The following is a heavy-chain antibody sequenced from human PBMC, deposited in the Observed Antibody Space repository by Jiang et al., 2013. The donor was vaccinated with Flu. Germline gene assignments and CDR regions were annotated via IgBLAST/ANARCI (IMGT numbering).Heavy chain of an antibody. CDR3: ARQAYYDILTGYNRLWFDP. Sequence: ELLKPSETLSLTCTVSGGSISSSSYYWGWIRQPPGKGLEWIGSIYYSGTTYYNPSLKSRVTISVDTSKNQFSLKLSSVTAADTAVYYCARQAYYDILTGYNRLWFDPWGQGTL. CDR1: GGSISSSSYY. D-gene: IGHD3-9*01. J-gene: IGHJ5*02. CDR2: IYYSGTT. V-gene: IGHV4-39*01.